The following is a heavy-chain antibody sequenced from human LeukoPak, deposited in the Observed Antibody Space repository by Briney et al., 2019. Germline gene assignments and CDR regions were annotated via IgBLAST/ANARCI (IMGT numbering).Heavy chain of an antibody. V-gene: IGHV2-5*02. CDR1: GFSLSTNGVG. CDR2: IYRDDDK. Sequence: SGPTLVKPTQTLTLTCTFSGFSLSTNGVGVGWIRQPPGQALEWLALIYRDDDKRYKSSLKNRLTITRGTSENQVVLTLTNMDPVDTATYYCAYSQGGHIVAIPALLDHWGQGTVVTVSS. D-gene: IGHD2-2*01. J-gene: IGHJ4*02. CDR3: AYSQGGHIVAIPALLDH.